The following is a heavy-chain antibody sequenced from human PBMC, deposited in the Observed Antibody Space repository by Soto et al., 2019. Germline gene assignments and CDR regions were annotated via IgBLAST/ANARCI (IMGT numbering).Heavy chain of an antibody. V-gene: IGHV3-7*01. Sequence: RGSLRLSCAASGFTFSSYSMSWVRQAPGEGQGLGSHRSEERREGKEWRSRWWRYHEKRDNDKNSLDRQMKSLRAEDTAVYYCARFYYDSSGYLPSPYNYYSGMDVWAQGTTVTVSS. CDR1: GFTFSSYS. CDR2: RSEERREG. D-gene: IGHD3-22*01. CDR3: ARFYYDSSGYLPSPYNYYSGMDV. J-gene: IGHJ6*02.